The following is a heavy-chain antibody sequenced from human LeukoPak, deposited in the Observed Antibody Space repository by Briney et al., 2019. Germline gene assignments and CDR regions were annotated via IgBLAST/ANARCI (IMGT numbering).Heavy chain of an antibody. CDR2: INPNSGGT. Sequence: ASVKVSCKASGYTFTGYYMHWVRQAPGQGLEWMGWINPNSGGTNYAQKFQGRVTMTRDTSISTAYMELSRLRSDDTAVYYCAREVYYYDGSGYYQPEPFDYWGQGTLVTVSS. J-gene: IGHJ4*02. D-gene: IGHD3-22*01. CDR3: AREVYYYDGSGYYQPEPFDY. CDR1: GYTFTGYY. V-gene: IGHV1-2*02.